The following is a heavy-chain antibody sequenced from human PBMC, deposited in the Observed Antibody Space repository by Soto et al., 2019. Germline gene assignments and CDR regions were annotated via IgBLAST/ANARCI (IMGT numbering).Heavy chain of an antibody. CDR1: GGSISSSSYY. D-gene: IGHD5-12*01. J-gene: IGHJ4*02. V-gene: IGHV4-39*01. Sequence: SETLSLTCTVSGGSISSSSYYWGWIRQPPGKGLEWIGSIYYSGSTYYNPSLESRVTISVDTSKNQFSLKLSSVTAADTAVYYCARVRSGYDMPASYFDYWGQGTLVTVSS. CDR2: IYYSGST. CDR3: ARVRSGYDMPASYFDY.